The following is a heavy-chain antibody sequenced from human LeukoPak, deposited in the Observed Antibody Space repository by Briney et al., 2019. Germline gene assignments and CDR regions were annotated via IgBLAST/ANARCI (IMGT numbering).Heavy chain of an antibody. CDR1: GFTFDSYS. V-gene: IGHV3-21*01. J-gene: IGHJ5*02. Sequence: TGGSLRLSCAASGFTFDSYSMNWVRQVPGKGLEWVSSISSTASFIYYADSVKGRFTISRDNAKNSLYLQMNSLRAEDTAVYYCARDHDILSWGQGTLVTVSS. CDR2: ISSTASFI. D-gene: IGHD3-9*01. CDR3: ARDHDILS.